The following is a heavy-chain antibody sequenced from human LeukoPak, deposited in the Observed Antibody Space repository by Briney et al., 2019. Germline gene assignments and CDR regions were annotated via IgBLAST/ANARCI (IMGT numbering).Heavy chain of an antibody. Sequence: PETLSLTCTVSGGSISSYYWSWIRQPAGKGLEWIGRIYTSGSTNYNPSLKSRVTMSVDTSKNQFSLKLSSVTAADTAVYYCARDGGITIFGVVMGHYFDYWGQGTLVTVSS. CDR3: ARDGGITIFGVVMGHYFDY. V-gene: IGHV4-4*07. J-gene: IGHJ4*02. CDR1: GGSISSYY. CDR2: IYTSGST. D-gene: IGHD3-3*01.